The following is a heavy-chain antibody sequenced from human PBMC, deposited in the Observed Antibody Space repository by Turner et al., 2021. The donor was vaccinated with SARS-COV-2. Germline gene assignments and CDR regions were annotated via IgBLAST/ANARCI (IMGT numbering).Heavy chain of an antibody. V-gene: IGHV1-69*01. D-gene: IGHD3-22*01. CDR3: ARSTAYESSGSTFDY. CDR1: GGTLSTYA. Sequence: AHLVLSGAEVKQPWSSVKGSCKSSGGTLSTYAITWVRQAPGQGLEWMGGISPIFDTATYAQKFQVRVTITADESTSTAYMELSSLRSEDTAVYDCARSTAYESSGSTFDYWGQGTLVSVSS. J-gene: IGHJ4*02. CDR2: ISPIFDTA.